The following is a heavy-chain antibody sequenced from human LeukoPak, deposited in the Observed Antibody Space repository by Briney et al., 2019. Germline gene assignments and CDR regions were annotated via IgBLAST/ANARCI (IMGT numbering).Heavy chain of an antibody. Sequence: ASVKVSCKASGYTFTSYYMHWVRQAPGQGLEWMGIINPSGGSTSYAQKFQGRVTITADESTSTAYMELSSLRSEDTAVYYCAREEYTVVTDYYYGMDVWDQGTTVTVSS. CDR1: GYTFTSYY. J-gene: IGHJ6*02. V-gene: IGHV1-46*01. CDR2: INPSGGST. CDR3: AREEYTVVTDYYYGMDV. D-gene: IGHD2-21*02.